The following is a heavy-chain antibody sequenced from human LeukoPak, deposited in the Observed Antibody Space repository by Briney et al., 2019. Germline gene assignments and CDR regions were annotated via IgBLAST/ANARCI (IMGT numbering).Heavy chain of an antibody. V-gene: IGHV3-23*01. CDR2: ISGSGGST. CDR1: GFTFSSYA. Sequence: GGSLRLSCAASGFTFSSYAMSWVRQAPGKGLECVSGISGSGGSTYYADSVKGRFTISRDNSKNTLYLQMNSLRAEDTAVYYCAKENTGFWSGYYGEYFQHWGQGTLVTVSS. CDR3: AKENTGFWSGYYGEYFQH. D-gene: IGHD3-3*01. J-gene: IGHJ1*01.